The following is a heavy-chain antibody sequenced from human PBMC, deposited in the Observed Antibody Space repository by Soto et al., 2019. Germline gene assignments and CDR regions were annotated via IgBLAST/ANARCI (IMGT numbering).Heavy chain of an antibody. V-gene: IGHV4-59*01. CDR2: IYYSGST. CDR3: ARVGYYDFWSGYFNYYYHYYMAV. Sequence: SETLSLTCTVSGGSISSYYWSWIRQPPGKGLEWIGYIYYSGSTNYNPSLKSRVTISVDTSKNQFSLKLSSVTAADTAVYYCARVGYYDFWSGYFNYYYHYYMAVWGKGTSVTVSS. D-gene: IGHD3-3*01. CDR1: GGSISSYY. J-gene: IGHJ6*03.